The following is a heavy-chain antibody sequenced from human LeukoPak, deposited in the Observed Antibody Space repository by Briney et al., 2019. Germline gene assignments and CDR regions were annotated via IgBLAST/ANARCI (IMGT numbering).Heavy chain of an antibody. D-gene: IGHD6-13*01. V-gene: IGHV1-2*02. CDR2: INPNSGGT. Sequence: ASVKVSCKASGYTFTGYYMHWVRQAPGQGLEWMGWINPNSGGTNYAQKFQGRVTMTRDTSISTAYMELSRLRSDDTAVYYCARFSAAGTFFLPEKYYYYGMDVWGQGTTVTVSS. CDR1: GYTFTGYY. CDR3: ARFSAAGTFFLPEKYYYYGMDV. J-gene: IGHJ6*02.